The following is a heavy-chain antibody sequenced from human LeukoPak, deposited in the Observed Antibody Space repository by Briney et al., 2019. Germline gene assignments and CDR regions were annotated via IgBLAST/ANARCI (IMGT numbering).Heavy chain of an antibody. CDR3: TFIAFGSSGWYYFDY. J-gene: IGHJ4*02. CDR2: IKQDGSEK. CDR1: GFTFSSYW. V-gene: IGHV3-7*01. D-gene: IGHD6-19*01. Sequence: GGSLRLSCAASGFTFSSYWMSWVRQAPGKGLEWVANIKQDGSEKYYLDSVKGRFTISRDNAKNSLFLQMNSLRAEDTAVYYCTFIAFGSSGWYYFDYWGQGTLVTVSS.